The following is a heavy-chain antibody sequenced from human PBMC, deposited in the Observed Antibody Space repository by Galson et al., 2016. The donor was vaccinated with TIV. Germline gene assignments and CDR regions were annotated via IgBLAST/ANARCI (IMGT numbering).Heavy chain of an antibody. Sequence: LSLTCTVSGGSISSNGIFWRWIRQHPGKGLEWIGYIYHSGSTHYNPSLKGRVAMSVDTSKNQFSLTLTSVTAADTAVYYCARDQDSGAYFDYWGQGTLVTVSS. J-gene: IGHJ4*02. CDR1: GGSISSNGIF. D-gene: IGHD2-15*01. CDR2: IYHSGST. V-gene: IGHV4-31*03. CDR3: ARDQDSGAYFDY.